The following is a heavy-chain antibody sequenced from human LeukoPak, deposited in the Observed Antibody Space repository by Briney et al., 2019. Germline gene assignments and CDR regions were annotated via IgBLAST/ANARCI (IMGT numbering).Heavy chain of an antibody. J-gene: IGHJ4*02. Sequence: PSETLSPTCTVSGGSISSYHWSWIRQPAGKGLEWIGHIYTPGSTKYNPSLKSRVTMSVDTSKNQFSLKLSSVTAADTAVYYCARDVYEQWLPGAFDYWGQGTLVTVSS. CDR2: IYTPGST. V-gene: IGHV4-4*07. CDR1: GGSISSYH. D-gene: IGHD6-19*01. CDR3: ARDVYEQWLPGAFDY.